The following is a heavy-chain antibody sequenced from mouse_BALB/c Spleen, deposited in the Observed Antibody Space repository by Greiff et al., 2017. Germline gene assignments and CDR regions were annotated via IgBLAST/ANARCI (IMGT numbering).Heavy chain of an antibody. D-gene: IGHD2-4*01. Sequence: VQLQQSGPELVKPGASVKMSCKASGYTFTSYVMHWVKQKPGQGLEWIGYINPYNDGTKYNEKFKGKATLTSDKSSSTAYMELSSLTSEDSAVYYCARGTMITTWYFDVWGAGTTVTVSS. CDR2: INPYNDGT. CDR1: GYTFTSYV. V-gene: IGHV1-14*01. CDR3: ARGTMITTWYFDV. J-gene: IGHJ1*01.